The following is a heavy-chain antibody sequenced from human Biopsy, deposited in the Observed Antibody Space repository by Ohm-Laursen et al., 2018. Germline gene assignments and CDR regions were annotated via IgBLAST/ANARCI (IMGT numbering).Heavy chain of an antibody. CDR1: GGSISNNNYY. J-gene: IGHJ5*02. Sequence: SETLSLTCTVSGGSISNNNYYWGWIRQPPGKGLEWIGSIFYRGSTHYKPSLKSRVNISVDTSKNQSSLKLNSVTAADTAVYYCARDYDTSGYYYVSWGQGTLVTVSS. V-gene: IGHV4-39*01. CDR3: ARDYDTSGYYYVS. D-gene: IGHD3-22*01. CDR2: IFYRGST.